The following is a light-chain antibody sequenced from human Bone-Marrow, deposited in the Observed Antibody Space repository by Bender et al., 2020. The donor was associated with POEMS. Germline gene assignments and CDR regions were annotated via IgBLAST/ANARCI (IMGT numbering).Light chain of an antibody. Sequence: QSVLTQPPSASGTPGQSVIISCSGTDSNFGGNNVNWYQHLPGTAPRLVVYSNYQRPSGVSNRFSGSKSGNTASLTISGLQAEDEADYYCCSYAGYHTWVFDGGTKMTVL. CDR3: CSYAGYHTWV. CDR1: DSNFGGNN. J-gene: IGLJ3*02. V-gene: IGLV1-44*01. CDR2: SNY.